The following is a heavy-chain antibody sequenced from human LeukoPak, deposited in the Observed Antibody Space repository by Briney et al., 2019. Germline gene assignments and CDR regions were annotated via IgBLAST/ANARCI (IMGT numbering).Heavy chain of an antibody. Sequence: GGSLRLSCAASGFIFSSYWMSWVRQAPGKGLEWVANIKKDGSEKHYVDSVKGRFTISRDNAKNSLHLQMNSLRAEDTAVYYCARDGAERPHMYWGQGTLVTVSS. CDR1: GFIFSSYW. J-gene: IGHJ4*02. CDR3: ARDGAERPHMY. V-gene: IGHV3-7*01. CDR2: IKKDGSEK. D-gene: IGHD6-25*01.